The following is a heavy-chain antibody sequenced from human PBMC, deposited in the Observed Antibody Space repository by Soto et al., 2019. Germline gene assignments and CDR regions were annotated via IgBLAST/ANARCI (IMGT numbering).Heavy chain of an antibody. Sequence: ASVKVSCKASGYTFTSYGISWVRQAPGQGLEWMGWCDLYTGKIEYAQNFQARATMTTDTSTNTVYMELGSLRSDDTAVYYCARSMVRGPFYFDSWGQGTLVTVSS. CDR2: CDLYTGKI. CDR3: ARSMVRGPFYFDS. CDR1: GYTFTSYG. V-gene: IGHV1-18*04. J-gene: IGHJ4*02. D-gene: IGHD3-10*01.